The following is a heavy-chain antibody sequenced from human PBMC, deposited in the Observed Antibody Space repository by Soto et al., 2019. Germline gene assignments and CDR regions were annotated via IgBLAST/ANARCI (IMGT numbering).Heavy chain of an antibody. Sequence: KNSCKGSGDTLIELSMHWVRKAPGKGLEWMARFDPESGEAIYAQKFQGRVTMTEDTSTDTAHMELSSLRSEDTAVYYCATDHQWLGDYYYGMDVWGQGTTVTVSS. CDR3: ATDHQWLGDYYYGMDV. J-gene: IGHJ6*02. V-gene: IGHV1-24*01. CDR2: FDPESGEA. D-gene: IGHD6-19*01. CDR1: GDTLIELS.